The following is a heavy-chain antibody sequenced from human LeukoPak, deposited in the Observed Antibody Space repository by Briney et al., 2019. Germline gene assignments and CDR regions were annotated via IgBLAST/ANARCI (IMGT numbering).Heavy chain of an antibody. J-gene: IGHJ4*02. D-gene: IGHD6-13*01. V-gene: IGHV4-59*12. CDR2: VYYSGRT. Sequence: SETLSLTCTVSGGSISTYYWNWIRQPPGKGLEWIGYVYYSGRTNYNPSLKSRVTISIDTSKSQFSLKLSSVTAADTAVYYCARLRGYSSSCFDYWGQGTLVTVSS. CDR3: ARLRGYSSSCFDY. CDR1: GGSISTYY.